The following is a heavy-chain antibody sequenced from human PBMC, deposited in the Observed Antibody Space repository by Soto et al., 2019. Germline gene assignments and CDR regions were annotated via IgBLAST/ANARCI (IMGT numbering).Heavy chain of an antibody. Sequence: QVQLVESGGGVVQPGRSLRLSCAASGFTFSSYGMHWVRQAPGKGLEWVAVISYDGSNKYYADSVKGRVTISRANSKHTLYLQMNTLRAEDPAVYYCAKDGDSSSWDFDYWGQGTLVTFSS. J-gene: IGHJ4*02. V-gene: IGHV3-30*18. CDR3: AKDGDSSSWDFDY. D-gene: IGHD6-13*01. CDR2: ISYDGSNK. CDR1: GFTFSSYG.